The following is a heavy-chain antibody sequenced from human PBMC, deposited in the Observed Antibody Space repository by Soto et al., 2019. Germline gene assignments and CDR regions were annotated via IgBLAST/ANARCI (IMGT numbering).Heavy chain of an antibody. D-gene: IGHD3-22*01. CDR2: IKGKTDGGTT. CDR3: TTRTFYYDSSGYYCDY. J-gene: IGHJ4*02. V-gene: IGHV3-15*05. CDR1: GFTFNNAW. Sequence: PGGSLRLSCAASGFTFNNAWMFWVRQAPGKGLEWVGRIKGKTDGGTTDYAATVKGRFTISRDDSKNTVYLQMNSLKTEDTAVYYCTTRTFYYDSSGYYCDYWGQGTLVTVSS.